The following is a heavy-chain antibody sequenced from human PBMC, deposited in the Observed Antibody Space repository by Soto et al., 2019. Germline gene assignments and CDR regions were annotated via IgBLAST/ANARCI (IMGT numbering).Heavy chain of an antibody. CDR3: ARDFFDSSDYTTNWFDP. D-gene: IGHD3-22*01. CDR2: IYHTGNA. V-gene: IGHV4-39*01. Sequence: PSETLSLTCTVSGGSVSSGSYYWAWIRQPPGEGLEWIGSIYHTGNAYYNPSLKSRVTISVDTSKNQFSLKLTSVTAADAAQYYCARDFFDSSDYTTNWFDPWGQGTLVTVSS. CDR1: GGSVSSGSYY. J-gene: IGHJ5*02.